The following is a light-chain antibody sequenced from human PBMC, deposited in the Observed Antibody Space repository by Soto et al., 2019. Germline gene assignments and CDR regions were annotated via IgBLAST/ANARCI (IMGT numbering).Light chain of an antibody. CDR1: SSDVGGYNY. Sequence: QSVLTQPASVSGSPGQSIAISCTGTSSDVGGYNYVSWYQQHPGKVPKLLIYDVSNRPSGVSNRFSGSKSGNTASLTISGLQAEDEADYYCSSYTSSSTRVFGTGTRSPS. V-gene: IGLV2-14*01. CDR2: DVS. J-gene: IGLJ1*01. CDR3: SSYTSSSTRV.